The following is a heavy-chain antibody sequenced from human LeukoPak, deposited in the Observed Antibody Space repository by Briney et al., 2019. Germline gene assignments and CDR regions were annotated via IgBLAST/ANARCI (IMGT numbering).Heavy chain of an antibody. V-gene: IGHV1-2*02. CDR3: ARDGGGYCSSTSCRYYYYYMDV. Sequence: ASVKVSCKASGYTFTDYYMHWVRQAPGQGLEWMGWINPNSGGTNYAQKFQGRVTMTRDTSISTVYMELSRLRSDDTAVYYCARDGGGYCSSTSCRYYYYYMDVWGKGTTVTISS. CDR1: GYTFTDYY. D-gene: IGHD2-2*01. CDR2: INPNSGGT. J-gene: IGHJ6*03.